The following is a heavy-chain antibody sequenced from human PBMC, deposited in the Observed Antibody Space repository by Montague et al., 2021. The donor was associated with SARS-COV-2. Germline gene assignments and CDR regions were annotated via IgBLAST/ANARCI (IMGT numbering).Heavy chain of an antibody. V-gene: IGHV4-61*01. CDR3: ARDPWRITIFGVVTRYGMDV. Sequence: SETLSLTCIVSGGSVSSGCYYWSWIRQPPGKGLEWIGYIYYSGSTNYXPSLKSRVTISVDTSKNQFSLKLSSVTAADTAVYYCARDPWRITIFGVVTRYGMDVWGQGTTVTVSS. CDR1: GGSVSSGCYY. D-gene: IGHD3-3*01. J-gene: IGHJ6*02. CDR2: IYYSGST.